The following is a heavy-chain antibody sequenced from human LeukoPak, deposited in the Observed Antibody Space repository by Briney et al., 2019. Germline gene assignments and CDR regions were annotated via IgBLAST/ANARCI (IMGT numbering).Heavy chain of an antibody. D-gene: IGHD6-13*01. CDR1: GGSISSSSYY. V-gene: IGHV4-39*07. CDR2: IYTSGST. J-gene: IGHJ4*02. CDR3: ARVEGIAAAGFDY. Sequence: SETLSLTCTVSGGSISSSSYYWGWIRQPPGKGLEWIGSIYTSGSTNYNPSLKSRVTISVDTSKNQFSLKLSSVTAADTAVYYCARVEGIAAAGFDYWGQGTLATVSS.